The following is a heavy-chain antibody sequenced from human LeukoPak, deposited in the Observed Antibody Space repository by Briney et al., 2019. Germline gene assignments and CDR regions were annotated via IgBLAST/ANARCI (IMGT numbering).Heavy chain of an antibody. CDR3: ASSIAVAGKHFGY. D-gene: IGHD6-19*01. J-gene: IGHJ4*02. CDR1: GGSFSGYY. CDR2: INHSGST. Sequence: SETLSLTCAVYGGSFSGYYWSWIRQPPGKGLEWIGEINHSGSTNYNPSLKSRVTISVDRSKNQFSLKLSSVTAADTAVYYCASSIAVAGKHFGYWGQGTLVTVSS. V-gene: IGHV4-34*01.